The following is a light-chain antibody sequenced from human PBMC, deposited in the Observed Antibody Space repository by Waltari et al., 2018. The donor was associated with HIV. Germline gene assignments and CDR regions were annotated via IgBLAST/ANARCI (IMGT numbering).Light chain of an antibody. J-gene: IGLJ2*01. CDR1: SSNIASNT. CDR2: SNN. V-gene: IGLV1-44*01. Sequence: QSVMTQPPSASGTPGQRVTISCSGSSSNIASNTVNWYQQLPGTAPKLLIYSNNQRPSGVADRFSGYKSGTSASLAISGLQSEDEADYYCAAWDDSLNGVVFGGGTKLTVL. CDR3: AAWDDSLNGVV.